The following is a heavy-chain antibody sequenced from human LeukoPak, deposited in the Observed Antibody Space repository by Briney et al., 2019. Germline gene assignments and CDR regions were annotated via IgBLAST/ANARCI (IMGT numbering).Heavy chain of an antibody. J-gene: IGHJ4*02. CDR3: AGSLNPGIIMVRGVDY. D-gene: IGHD3-10*01. Sequence: PGGSLRLSCAASGFTFRDYYMTWIRQAPGKGLEWVSYISSSGSSMYYADSVKGRFTISRDNAKNSLYLQMNSLRAEDTAVYFCAGSLNPGIIMVRGVDYWGQGTLVTVSS. V-gene: IGHV3-11*01. CDR1: GFTFRDYY. CDR2: ISSSGSSM.